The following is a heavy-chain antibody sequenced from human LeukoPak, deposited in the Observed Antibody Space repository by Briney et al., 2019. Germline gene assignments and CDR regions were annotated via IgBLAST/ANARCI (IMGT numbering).Heavy chain of an antibody. CDR2: ISSSGSTI. CDR1: GFTFSDYY. Sequence: GSLRLSCAASGFTFSDYYMSWIRQAPGKGLEWVSYISSSGSTIYYADSVKGRFTISRVNAKNSLYLQMNSLRAEDTAVYYCARDRGRKYYYDSSGYSRAFGIWGQGTMVTVSS. V-gene: IGHV3-11*04. D-gene: IGHD3-22*01. J-gene: IGHJ3*02. CDR3: ARDRGRKYYYDSSGYSRAFGI.